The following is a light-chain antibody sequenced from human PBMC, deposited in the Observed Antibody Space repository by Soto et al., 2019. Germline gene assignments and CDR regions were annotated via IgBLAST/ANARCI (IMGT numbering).Light chain of an antibody. J-gene: IGKJ4*01. Sequence: EIGLTQAPATLYLSPGERATLSCRASQSVRCFLAWYQQKPGQAPRLLISDASDRAAGIPARFSGSGSGTAFTLTISSLEPEDFAVYYCQQRVSWPLTFGGGT. CDR1: QSVRCF. CDR2: DAS. V-gene: IGKV3-11*01. CDR3: QQRVSWPLT.